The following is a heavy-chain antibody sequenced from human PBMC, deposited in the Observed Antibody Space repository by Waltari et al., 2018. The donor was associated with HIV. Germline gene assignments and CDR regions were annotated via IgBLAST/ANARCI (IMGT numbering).Heavy chain of an antibody. D-gene: IGHD4-17*01. CDR3: ATDLYGDYVFDY. CDR1: GGSFSGYY. V-gene: IGHV4-34*01. Sequence: QVQLQPWGAGLLKPSETLSLTCAVSGGSFSGYYWSWTRQPPGKGLEWVGEINHSGRTNYNPSLKSRVTISVDTSKNQFSLKLSSVTAADTAVYYCATDLYGDYVFDYWGQGTLVTVSS. J-gene: IGHJ4*02. CDR2: INHSGRT.